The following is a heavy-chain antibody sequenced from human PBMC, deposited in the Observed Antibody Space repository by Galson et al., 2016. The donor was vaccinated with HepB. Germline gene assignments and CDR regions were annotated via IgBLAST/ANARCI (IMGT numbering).Heavy chain of an antibody. CDR1: EVTFSAYA. CDR3: AKSVLEYDILTGYYRRGADY. D-gene: IGHD3-9*01. Sequence: SLRLPYAASEVTFSAYAVRWLGKGPSKGLVSVSFSVRGAPTSSADAGQGGFTISRDNSKNTLFLQMPSLRADDTAVDYCAKSVLEYDILTGYYRRGADYWGHGTLVTVSS. CDR2: SVRGAPT. J-gene: IGHJ4*01. V-gene: IGHV3-23*01.